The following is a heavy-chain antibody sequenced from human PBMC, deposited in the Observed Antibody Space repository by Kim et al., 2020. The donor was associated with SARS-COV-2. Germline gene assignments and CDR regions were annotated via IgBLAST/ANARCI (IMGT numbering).Heavy chain of an antibody. CDR3: ARGPQRNYYGSGSYYKYLDY. CDR2: INHSGST. J-gene: IGHJ4*02. V-gene: IGHV4-34*01. CDR1: GGSFSGYY. D-gene: IGHD3-10*01. Sequence: SETLSLTCAVYGGSFSGYYWSWIRQPPGKGLEWIGEINHSGSTNYNPSLKSRVTISVDTSKNQFSLKLSSVTAADTAVYYCARGPQRNYYGSGSYYKYLDYWGQGTLVTVSS.